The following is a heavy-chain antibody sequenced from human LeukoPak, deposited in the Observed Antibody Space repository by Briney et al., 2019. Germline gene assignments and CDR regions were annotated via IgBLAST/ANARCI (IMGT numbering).Heavy chain of an antibody. CDR1: GFTLSNYW. J-gene: IGHJ4*02. Sequence: GGSLRLFCAASGFTLSNYWMHWVRQARGKGLVGVSGINNEGSSTYYADSVKGRFAISRDSAKNTVYLQMNSLTAEDTAVYYCASFGSDPDYWGQGTLVTVSS. CDR3: ASFGSDPDY. V-gene: IGHV3-74*01. CDR2: INNEGSST. D-gene: IGHD1-14*01.